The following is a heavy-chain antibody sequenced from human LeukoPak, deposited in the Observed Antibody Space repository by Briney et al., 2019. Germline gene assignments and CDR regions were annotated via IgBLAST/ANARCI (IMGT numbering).Heavy chain of an antibody. CDR3: ARDQYYYASSAPPLY. CDR2: ISSSGNNI. CDR1: GFIFSVYY. Sequence: GGSLRLSCAASGFIFSVYYMSWIRQAPGKGLEWVAYISSSGNNIYYADSVKGRFTTSRDNAKNSLYLQMNSLRAEDTAVYYCARDQYYYASSAPPLYWGQGTLVTVSS. V-gene: IGHV3-11*01. D-gene: IGHD3-22*01. J-gene: IGHJ4*02.